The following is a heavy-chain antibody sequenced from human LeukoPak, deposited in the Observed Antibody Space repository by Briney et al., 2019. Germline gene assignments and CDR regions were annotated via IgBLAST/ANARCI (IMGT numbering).Heavy chain of an antibody. V-gene: IGHV3-23*01. CDR1: GFTFSSYA. CDR3: AKDRKGVDDIVVVVAATGPSDY. CDR2: ISGSGGST. Sequence: PGGSLRLSCAASGFTFSSYAMSWVRQAPGKGLEWVSAISGSGGSTYYADSVKGRFTIFRSNSKKTLYLQMNSLRAEDTAVYYCAKDRKGVDDIVVVVAATGPSDYWGQGTLVTVSS. J-gene: IGHJ4*02. D-gene: IGHD2-15*01.